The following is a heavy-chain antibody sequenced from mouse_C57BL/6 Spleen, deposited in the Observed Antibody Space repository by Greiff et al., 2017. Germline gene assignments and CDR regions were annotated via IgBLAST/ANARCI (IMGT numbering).Heavy chain of an antibody. J-gene: IGHJ4*01. V-gene: IGHV3-6*01. Sequence: EVQLQESGPGLVKPSQSLSLTCSVTGYSITSGYYWNWIRQFPGNKLEWMGYISYDGSNNYNPSLKNRISITRDTSKNQFFLKLNSVTTEDTATYYCARGYYYGGMDCWGQGTSVTVSS. CDR3: ARGYYYGGMDC. CDR2: ISYDGSN. D-gene: IGHD1-1*01. CDR1: GYSITSGYY.